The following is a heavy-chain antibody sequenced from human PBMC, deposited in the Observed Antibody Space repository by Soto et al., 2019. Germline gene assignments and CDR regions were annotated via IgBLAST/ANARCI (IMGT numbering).Heavy chain of an antibody. Sequence: QVQLVESGGGVVQPGTSLRLSCVGSGFTFRSYVIHWVRQAPGKGLEWVALTSYDGSNKDYGDSVKGRFTISRDNSRNKVDLQMDSLRREDTAFYYCARWGTTGGLDVWGQGTLVSVSS. CDR3: ARWGTTGGLDV. CDR1: GFTFRSYV. V-gene: IGHV3-33*05. D-gene: IGHD3-16*01. J-gene: IGHJ1*01. CDR2: TSYDGSNK.